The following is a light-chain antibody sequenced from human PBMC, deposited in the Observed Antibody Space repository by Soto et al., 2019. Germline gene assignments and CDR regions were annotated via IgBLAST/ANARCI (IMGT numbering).Light chain of an antibody. Sequence: EIVLTQSPATLSLSPGERATLSCRASQSVGTSLEWFQQKPGQAPSLLIFDTFNRATGIPARFSGSGSGTDLTLTISDLAPDDFAVYYCQQRSQWPLTFGGGTKVEIK. CDR2: DTF. V-gene: IGKV3-11*01. J-gene: IGKJ4*02. CDR3: QQRSQWPLT. CDR1: QSVGTS.